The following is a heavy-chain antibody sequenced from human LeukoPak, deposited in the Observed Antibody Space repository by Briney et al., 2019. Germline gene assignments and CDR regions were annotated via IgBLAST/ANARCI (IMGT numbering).Heavy chain of an antibody. D-gene: IGHD3-22*01. CDR2: ISGRGEFI. CDR3: ARDDSHGYHFFDS. V-gene: IGHV3-21*01. Sequence: GGSRRLSCAASGFTFSSYSMNWIRQTPGKGLEWVSSISGRGEFIYYVDSVRGRFTISRDNGKNSLYLQMNSLRPEDTAVYYCARDDSHGYHFFDSWGQGTLVTVSS. J-gene: IGHJ4*02. CDR1: GFTFSSYS.